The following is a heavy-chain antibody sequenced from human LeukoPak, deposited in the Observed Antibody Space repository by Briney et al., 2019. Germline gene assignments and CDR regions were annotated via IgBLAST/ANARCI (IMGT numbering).Heavy chain of an antibody. Sequence: SETLSLTCTVSGGSISSYYWSWIRQPAGKGLEWIGRIYTSGSTNYNPSLKSRVTMSVDTSKNQFSLKLSSVTAADTAVYYCASLSYYYDSSGDFDYWGQGTLVTVSS. D-gene: IGHD3-22*01. CDR3: ASLSYYYDSSGDFDY. CDR1: GGSISSYY. V-gene: IGHV4-4*07. J-gene: IGHJ4*02. CDR2: IYTSGST.